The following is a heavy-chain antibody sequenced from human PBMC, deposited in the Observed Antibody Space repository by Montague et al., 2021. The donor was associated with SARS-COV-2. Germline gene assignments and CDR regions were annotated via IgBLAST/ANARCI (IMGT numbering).Heavy chain of an antibody. J-gene: IGHJ4*02. V-gene: IGHV4-39*01. CDR1: GGSISSSSYY. D-gene: IGHD3-10*01. CDR2: IYYSGST. Sequence: SETLSLTCTVSGGSISSSSYYWGWIRQPPGKGLEWIGSIYYSGSTYYNPSLKSRVTISVDTSKNQFSLKLSSVTAADTAVYYCASERIYGSWSYSHAFRPVGYWGQGTLVTVSS. CDR3: ASERIYGSWSYSHAFRPVGY.